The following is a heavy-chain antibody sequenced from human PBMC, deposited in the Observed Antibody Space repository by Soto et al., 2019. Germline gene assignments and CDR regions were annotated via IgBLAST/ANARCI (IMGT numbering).Heavy chain of an antibody. CDR3: ARALYGSGGFYETHYNYNMDV. CDR2: IWYDGSNK. V-gene: IGHV3-33*01. D-gene: IGHD3-10*01. J-gene: IGHJ6*03. Sequence: GGSLRLSCAASGFIFSSHGMHWVRQAPGKGLEWVAVIWYDGSNKYYADSVKGRFTISRDNSKKTVFLQMNSLRAEDTAVYSCARALYGSGGFYETHYNYNMDVWGQGTTVT. CDR1: GFIFSSHG.